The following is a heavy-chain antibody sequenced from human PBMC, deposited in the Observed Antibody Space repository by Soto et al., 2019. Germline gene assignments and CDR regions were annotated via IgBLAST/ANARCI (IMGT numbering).Heavy chain of an antibody. CDR1: GGTFSSYA. Sequence: ASVKVSCKASGGTFSSYAISWVRQAPGQGLEWMGGIIPIFGTANYAQKFQGRVTITADESTSTAYMELSSLRSEDTAVDYCARVPPAGRRGADAFDIWGQGTMVTVSS. D-gene: IGHD3-10*01. V-gene: IGHV1-69*13. CDR2: IIPIFGTA. CDR3: ARVPPAGRRGADAFDI. J-gene: IGHJ3*02.